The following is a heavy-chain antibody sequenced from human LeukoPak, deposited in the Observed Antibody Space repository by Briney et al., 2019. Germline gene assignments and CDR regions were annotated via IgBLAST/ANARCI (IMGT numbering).Heavy chain of an antibody. Sequence: PGGSLRLSCAASGFTFSSYSMNWVRQAPGKGLEWVSSISSSSSYIYYADSVKGRFTISRDNAKNSLYLRMNSLRPEDTAVYYCARAPGLGSGSAFDSWGQGTLVTVSS. V-gene: IGHV3-21*01. CDR2: ISSSSSYI. CDR3: ARAPGLGSGSAFDS. D-gene: IGHD3-10*01. CDR1: GFTFSSYS. J-gene: IGHJ4*02.